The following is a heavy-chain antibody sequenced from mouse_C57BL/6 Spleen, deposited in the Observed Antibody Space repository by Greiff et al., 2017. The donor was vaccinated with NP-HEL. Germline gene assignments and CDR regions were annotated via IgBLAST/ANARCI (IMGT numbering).Heavy chain of an antibody. CDR2: IDPSDSYT. Sequence: QVQLQQSGAELVMPGASVKLSCKASGYTFTSYWMHWVKQRPGQGLEWIGEIDPSDSYTNYNQKFKGKSTLTVDKSSSTAYMQLSSLTSEDSAVYYCARRSTMITTGYYYAMDYWGQGTSVTVSS. V-gene: IGHV1-69*01. D-gene: IGHD2-4*01. CDR3: ARRSTMITTGYYYAMDY. CDR1: GYTFTSYW. J-gene: IGHJ4*01.